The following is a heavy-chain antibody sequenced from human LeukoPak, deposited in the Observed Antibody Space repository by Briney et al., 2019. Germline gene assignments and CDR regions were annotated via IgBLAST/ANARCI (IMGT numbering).Heavy chain of an antibody. J-gene: IGHJ4*02. CDR2: MYSGGST. V-gene: IGHV3-53*01. CDR3: ARADSSWYYFDY. D-gene: IGHD6-13*01. CDR1: GFTVSSNY. Sequence: GGSLRLSCAASGFTVSSNYMSWVRQAPGKGLGWVSVMYSGGSTDYADSVKGRFTISRDNSKNTLYLQMNSLRAEDTAVYYCARADSSWYYFDYWGQGTLVTVSS.